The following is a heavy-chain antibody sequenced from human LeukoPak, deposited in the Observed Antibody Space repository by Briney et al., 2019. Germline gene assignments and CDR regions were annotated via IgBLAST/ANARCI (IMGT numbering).Heavy chain of an antibody. J-gene: IGHJ5*02. CDR2: ISYDGSNK. V-gene: IGHV3-30*18. CDR1: GFTFSSYG. CDR3: AKDYSKTSYYGSGSYYRPNWFDP. D-gene: IGHD3-10*01. Sequence: GGSLRLSCAASGFTFSSYGMHWVRQAPGKGLEWVAVISYDGSNKYYADSVKGRFTISRDNSKNTLYLQMNSLRAEDTAVYYCAKDYSKTSYYGSGSYYRPNWFDPWGQGTLVTVSS.